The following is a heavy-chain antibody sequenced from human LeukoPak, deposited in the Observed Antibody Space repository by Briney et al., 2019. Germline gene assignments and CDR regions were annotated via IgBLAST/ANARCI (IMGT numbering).Heavy chain of an antibody. CDR2: ISSSSSYI. J-gene: IGHJ4*02. Sequence: PGGSLRLSCAASGFTFSSYSMNWVRQAPGKGLEWVSSISSSSSYIYYADSVKGRFTISRDNAKNSLYLQMNSLRAEDTAVYYCAREGYGDYYYFDYWGQGTLVTVSS. CDR1: GFTFSSYS. V-gene: IGHV3-21*01. CDR3: AREGYGDYYYFDY. D-gene: IGHD4-17*01.